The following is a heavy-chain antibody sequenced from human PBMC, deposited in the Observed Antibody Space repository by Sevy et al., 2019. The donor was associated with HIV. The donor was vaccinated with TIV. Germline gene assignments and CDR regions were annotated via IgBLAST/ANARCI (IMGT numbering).Heavy chain of an antibody. D-gene: IGHD6-19*01. CDR1: GGSISSSSYY. CDR2: IYYSGST. V-gene: IGHV4-39*01. CDR3: ARRRSIAVADYYFDY. Sequence: SETLSLTCTVPGGSISSSSYYWGWIRQPPGKGLEWIGSIYYSGSTYYNPSLKSRVTISVDTSKNQFSLKLSSVTAADTAVYYCARRRSIAVADYYFDYWGQGTLVTVSS. J-gene: IGHJ4*02.